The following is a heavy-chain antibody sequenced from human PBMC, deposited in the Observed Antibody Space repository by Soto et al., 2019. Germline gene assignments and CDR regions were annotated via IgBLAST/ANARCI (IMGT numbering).Heavy chain of an antibody. CDR3: ARSRWLVTANDAFDI. CDR1: GFTFSSYE. CDR2: ISSSGSTI. J-gene: IGHJ3*02. Sequence: EVQLVESGGGLVQPGGSLRLSCAASGFTFSSYEMNWVRQAPGKGLEWVSHISSSGSTIYYADSVKGRFTISRDNAKNSLYLQMNSLRAEDTAVYYCARSRWLVTANDAFDIWGQGTMVTVSS. D-gene: IGHD2-21*02. V-gene: IGHV3-48*03.